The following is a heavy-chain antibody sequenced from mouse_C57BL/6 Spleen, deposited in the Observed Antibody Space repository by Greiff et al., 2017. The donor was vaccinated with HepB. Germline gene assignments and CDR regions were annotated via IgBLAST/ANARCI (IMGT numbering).Heavy chain of an antibody. CDR2: IYPSDSET. J-gene: IGHJ2*01. D-gene: IGHD2-1*01. Sequence: VKLQQPGAELVRPGSSVKLSCKASGYTFTSYWMDWVKQRPGQGLEWIGNIYPSDSETHYNQKFKDKATLTVDKSSSTAYMQLSSLTSEDSAVYYCARNGNYFDYWGQGTTLTVSS. V-gene: IGHV1-61*01. CDR3: ARNGNYFDY. CDR1: GYTFTSYW.